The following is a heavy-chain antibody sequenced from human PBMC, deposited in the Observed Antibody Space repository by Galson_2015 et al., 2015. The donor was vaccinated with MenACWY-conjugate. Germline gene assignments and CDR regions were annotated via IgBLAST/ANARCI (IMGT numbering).Heavy chain of an antibody. V-gene: IGHV3-7*03. CDR3: ARAGYYDSSGYYYMLGYYGMDV. Sequence: SLRLSCAASGFTFSSYWMSWVRQAPGKGLEWVANIKQDGSEKYYVDSVKGRFTISRDNAKNSLYLQMNSLRAEDTAVYYCARAGYYDSSGYYYMLGYYGMDVWGQGTTVTVSS. CDR1: GFTFSSYW. CDR2: IKQDGSEK. J-gene: IGHJ6*02. D-gene: IGHD3-22*01.